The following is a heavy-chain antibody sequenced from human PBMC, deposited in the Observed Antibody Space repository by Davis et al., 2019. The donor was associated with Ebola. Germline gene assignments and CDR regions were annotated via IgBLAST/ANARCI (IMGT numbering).Heavy chain of an antibody. CDR1: GYTFTSYD. J-gene: IGHJ5*02. Sequence: ASVKVSCKASGYTFTSYDINWVRQATGQGLEWMGWMNPNSGNTGYTQKFQGRVTITRDTSASTAYMELSSLRSEDTAVYYCARVAVTIFGVVIGSWFDPWGQGNLVTVSS. V-gene: IGHV1-8*01. CDR3: ARVAVTIFGVVIGSWFDP. CDR2: MNPNSGNT. D-gene: IGHD3-3*01.